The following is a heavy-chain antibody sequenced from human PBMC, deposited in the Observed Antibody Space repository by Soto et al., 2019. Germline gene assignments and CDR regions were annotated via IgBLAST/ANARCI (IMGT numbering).Heavy chain of an antibody. CDR2: IYYSGST. CDR3: ASHTKHRGYCSGGSCYPTFNWFDP. V-gene: IGHV4-59*01. Sequence: PSETLSLTCTVSGGSMSSYYWSWIRQPPGKGLEWIGYIYYSGSTNYNPSLKSRVTISVDTSKNQFSLKLSSVTAADTAVYYCASHTKHRGYCSGGSCYPTFNWFDPWGQGNLVTVS. J-gene: IGHJ5*02. D-gene: IGHD2-15*01. CDR1: GGSMSSYY.